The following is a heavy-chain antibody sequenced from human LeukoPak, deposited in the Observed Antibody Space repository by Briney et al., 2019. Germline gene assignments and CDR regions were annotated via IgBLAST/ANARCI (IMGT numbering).Heavy chain of an antibody. J-gene: IGHJ4*02. CDR2: INHSGST. CDR1: GGSFSGYY. Sequence: SETLSLTCAVYGGSFSGYYWSWIRQPPGKGLEWIGEINHSGSTNYNPSLKSRVTISVDTSKNQFSLKLSSVTAADTAVYYCARHTTEYYYDSSGYYSDYWGQGTLVTVSS. D-gene: IGHD3-22*01. V-gene: IGHV4-34*01. CDR3: ARHTTEYYYDSSGYYSDY.